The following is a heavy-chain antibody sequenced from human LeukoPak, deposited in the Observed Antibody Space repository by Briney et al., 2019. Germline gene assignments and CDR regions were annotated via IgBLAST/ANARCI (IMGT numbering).Heavy chain of an antibody. CDR2: IDYDSSHI. CDR1: GFTFSNSA. J-gene: IGHJ4*02. D-gene: IGHD3-9*01. V-gene: IGHV3-21*01. Sequence: PVRSLRLSCAASGFTFSNSAMNWVRQVPGKGLKWVSTIDYDSSHIYYAASVRCRFTISRDNARNSVYLQMNSLRVEDTAVYYCARDPLRYLRVGHYDYWGQGTLVAVYS. CDR3: ARDPLRYLRVGHYDY.